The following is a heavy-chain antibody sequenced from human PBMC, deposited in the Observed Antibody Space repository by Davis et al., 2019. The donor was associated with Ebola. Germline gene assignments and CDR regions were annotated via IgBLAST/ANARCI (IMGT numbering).Heavy chain of an antibody. V-gene: IGHV1-69*04. CDR1: AGTFSSYA. J-gene: IGHJ3*02. CDR2: IIPILALA. Sequence: SAQVSCKASAGTFSSYAISWVRQAPGQGLEWMGRIIPILALANYAQKFQGRVKITADKSTSTAYMELSSLRSEDTAVYYCAREMGGLIVVVKGAFDIWGQGTMVTVSS. CDR3: AREMGGLIVVVKGAFDI. D-gene: IGHD3-22*01.